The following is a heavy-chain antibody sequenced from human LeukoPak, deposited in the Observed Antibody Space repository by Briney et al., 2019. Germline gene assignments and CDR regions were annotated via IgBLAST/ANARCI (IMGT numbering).Heavy chain of an antibody. D-gene: IGHD3-22*01. V-gene: IGHV3-48*04. J-gene: IGHJ4*02. CDR1: GFTFSSYN. CDR2: ISSSSSTI. CDR3: ARYLTITMIMFDY. Sequence: GGSLRLSCAASGFTFSSYNMNWVRQAPGKGLEWVSYISSSSSTIYYADSVKGRFTISRDNAKNSLYLQMNSLRAEDTAVYYCARYLTITMIMFDYWGQGTLVTVPS.